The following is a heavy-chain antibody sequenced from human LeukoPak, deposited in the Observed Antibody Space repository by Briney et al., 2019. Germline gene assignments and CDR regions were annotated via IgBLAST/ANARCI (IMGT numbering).Heavy chain of an antibody. Sequence: ASVKVSCKASGGTFSSYAISWVRQAPGQGLEWMGGIIPIFGTANYAQKFQGRVTITADESTSTAYMELSSLGSEDTAVYYCARESIAAAGSEDAFDIWGQGTMVTVSS. CDR1: GGTFSSYA. J-gene: IGHJ3*02. CDR2: IIPIFGTA. D-gene: IGHD6-13*01. CDR3: ARESIAAAGSEDAFDI. V-gene: IGHV1-69*13.